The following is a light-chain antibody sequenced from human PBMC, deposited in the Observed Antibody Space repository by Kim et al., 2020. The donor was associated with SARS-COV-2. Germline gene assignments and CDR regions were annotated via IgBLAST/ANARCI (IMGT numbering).Light chain of an antibody. V-gene: IGKV3-15*01. CDR1: QSVSSN. J-gene: IGKJ4*01. Sequence: DIVMTQTPATLSVSLGERATLSCRASQSVSSNLAWYQQKPGQAPRLLIYGASTRATGIPARFSGSGSGTEFTLTISSLQPEDFAVYYCQHKNNWLAFGEGTKVDIK. CDR3: QHKNNWLA. CDR2: GAS.